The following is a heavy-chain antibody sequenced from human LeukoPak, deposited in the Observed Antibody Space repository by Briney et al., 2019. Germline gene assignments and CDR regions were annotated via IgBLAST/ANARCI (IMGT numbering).Heavy chain of an antibody. CDR1: GSSISSYY. D-gene: IGHD2-2*01. J-gene: IGHJ6*03. CDR2: IYYSGST. Sequence: SETLSLTCTVSGSSISSYYWSWIRQPPGKGLEWIGYIYYSGSTNYNPSLKSRVTISVDTSKNQFSLKLSSVTAADTAVYYCAREIVVVPAAIPGYYYMDVWGKGTTVTVSS. V-gene: IGHV4-59*01. CDR3: AREIVVVPAAIPGYYYMDV.